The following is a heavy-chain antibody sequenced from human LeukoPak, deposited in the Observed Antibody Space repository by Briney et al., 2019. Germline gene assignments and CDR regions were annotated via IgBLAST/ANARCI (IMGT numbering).Heavy chain of an antibody. CDR3: ARVTGPTSTMVRGVIIPAFDY. Sequence: GGSLRLSCAASGFTFSSYAMSWVRQAPGKGLEWVSAISGSGGSTYYADSVKGRFTISRDNSTNTLYLQMNSLRAEDTAVYYCARVTGPTSTMVRGVIIPAFDYWGQGTLVTVSS. D-gene: IGHD3-10*01. CDR2: ISGSGGST. J-gene: IGHJ4*02. CDR1: GFTFSSYA. V-gene: IGHV3-23*01.